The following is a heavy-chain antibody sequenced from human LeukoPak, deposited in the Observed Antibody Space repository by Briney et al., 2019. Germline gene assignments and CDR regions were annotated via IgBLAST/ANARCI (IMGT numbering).Heavy chain of an antibody. Sequence: GGSLRLSCAASGFTFSSYGMHWVRQAPGKGLEWVAVISYDGSNKYYADSVKGRFTISRDNSKNTLYLQMNSLRAEDTAVYYCARDRRARRFGDLYYYYGMDVWGQGTTVTVSS. J-gene: IGHJ6*02. CDR2: ISYDGSNK. V-gene: IGHV3-30*03. CDR3: ARDRRARRFGDLYYYYGMDV. D-gene: IGHD3-10*01. CDR1: GFTFSSYG.